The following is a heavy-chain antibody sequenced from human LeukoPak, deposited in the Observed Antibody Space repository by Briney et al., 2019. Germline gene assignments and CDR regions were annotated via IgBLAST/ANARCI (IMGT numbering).Heavy chain of an antibody. CDR1: GGSFSGYY. V-gene: IGHV4-59*01. Sequence: SETLSLTCAVYGGSFSGYYWSWIRQPPGKGLEWIAFVYYTGSTDYNPSLKSRVTISVDTSKNQFSLKLNSVTAADTAVYYCARGGASSRYFDFWGQGTLVTVSS. J-gene: IGHJ4*02. CDR2: VYYTGST. D-gene: IGHD6-13*01. CDR3: ARGGASSRYFDF.